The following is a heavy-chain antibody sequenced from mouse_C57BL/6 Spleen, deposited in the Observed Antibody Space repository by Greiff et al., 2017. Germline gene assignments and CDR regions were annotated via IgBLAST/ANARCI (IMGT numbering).Heavy chain of an antibody. D-gene: IGHD1-1*01. CDR1: GYSITSGYY. J-gene: IGHJ2*01. CDR3: ARYSTTTYY. Sequence: VQLQQSGPGLMKPSQSLSLTCSVTGYSITSGYYWNWIRRFPGNKLEWMGYISYDGSNNYNPSLKNRISITRDTSKNQFFLKLNSVTTEDTATYYCARYSTTTYYWGQGTTLTVSS. V-gene: IGHV3-6*01. CDR2: ISYDGSN.